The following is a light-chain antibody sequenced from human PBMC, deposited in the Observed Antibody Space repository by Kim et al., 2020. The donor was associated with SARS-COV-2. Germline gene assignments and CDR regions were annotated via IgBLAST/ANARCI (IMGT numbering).Light chain of an antibody. Sequence: ASIGDRVILTCRASQSFDTWLAWYQQKPGNAPKLLIYDASTLESGVPSRFSGRGSGTEFTLTISSLQPDDFATYYCQQYAGYIPTFGQGTKVDIK. CDR2: DAS. CDR3: QQYAGYIPT. V-gene: IGKV1-5*01. J-gene: IGKJ1*01. CDR1: QSFDTW.